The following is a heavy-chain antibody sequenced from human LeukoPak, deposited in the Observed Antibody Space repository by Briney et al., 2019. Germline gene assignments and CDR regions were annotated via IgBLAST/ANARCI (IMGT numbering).Heavy chain of an antibody. CDR2: TWYEGCKK. CDR1: GFTSTIYG. Sequence: GSLRLSCVPSGFTSTIYGMHWVRHAHDKGLEWVAVTWYEGCKKYYADSVKGRLTTSRDTPKNTLYLQMNSLRAEDTAVYYCAREPRSTYTSPWFYFDYWGQGTLVTVSS. V-gene: IGHV3-33*01. J-gene: IGHJ4*02. CDR3: AREPRSTYTSPWFYFDY. D-gene: IGHD6-6*01.